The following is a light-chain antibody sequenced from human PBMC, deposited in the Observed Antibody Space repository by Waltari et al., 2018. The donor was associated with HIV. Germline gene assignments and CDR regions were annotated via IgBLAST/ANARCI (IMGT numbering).Light chain of an antibody. V-gene: IGKV4-1*01. J-gene: IGKJ2*01. CDR2: WAS. CDR1: QSVLYSSNNKNY. Sequence: DIVMTQSPDSLVVSLGERAPINCKSSQSVLYSSNNKNYLAWYQQKPGQPPKLLIYWASTRESGVPDRFSGSGSGTDFTLTISSLQAEDVAVYYCQQYYSTPHTFGQGTKLEIK. CDR3: QQYYSTPHT.